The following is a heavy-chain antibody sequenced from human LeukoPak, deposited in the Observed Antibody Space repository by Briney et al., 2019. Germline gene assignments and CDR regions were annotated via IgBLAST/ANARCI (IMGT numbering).Heavy chain of an antibody. CDR3: ARDLRLVIAAGWFDP. CDR1: VGSISSGSYY. J-gene: IGHJ5*02. V-gene: IGHV4-61*02. Sequence: SQTLSLTCTVSVGSISSGSYYWSWIRQPAGKGLEWIGRIYTSGSTNYNPSLKSRVTISVDTSKNQFSLKLSSVTAADTAVYYCARDLRLVIAAGWFDPWGQGTLVTVSS. CDR2: IYTSGST. D-gene: IGHD2-21*01.